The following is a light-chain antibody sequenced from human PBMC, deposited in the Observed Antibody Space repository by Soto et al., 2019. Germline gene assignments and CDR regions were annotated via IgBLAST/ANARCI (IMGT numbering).Light chain of an antibody. V-gene: IGKV2-30*01. CDR1: QSLVYSDGNTS. Sequence: DFVMSQSPLSLPVTLGEPSSISCRSRQSLVYSDGNTSLNWFQQRPGKSPRRLIYQVSNRDSGVPERFRGSGSGTDFTLKISRVAAEDVGVYYCMQGTHWPITFGQGTRLEIK. J-gene: IGKJ5*01. CDR2: QVS. CDR3: MQGTHWPIT.